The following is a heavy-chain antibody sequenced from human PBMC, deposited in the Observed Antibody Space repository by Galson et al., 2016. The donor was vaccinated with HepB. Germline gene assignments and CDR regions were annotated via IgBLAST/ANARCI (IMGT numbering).Heavy chain of an antibody. D-gene: IGHD1-26*01. Sequence: SVKVSCKASGGTFSSYTISWVRQAPGQGLEWMGGIVPIFGTAIYARKFQGRVTIIVDDSTSTAYMDLSSLRFEDTAVYYCARGGRSRYYFDSWGQGTLVTVSS. CDR2: IVPIFGTA. CDR3: ARGGRSRYYFDS. J-gene: IGHJ4*02. V-gene: IGHV1-69*13. CDR1: GGTFSSYT.